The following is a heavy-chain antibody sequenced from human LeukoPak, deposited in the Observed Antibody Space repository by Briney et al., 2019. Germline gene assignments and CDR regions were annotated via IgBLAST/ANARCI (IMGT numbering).Heavy chain of an antibody. CDR1: GGSISSYY. CDR3: AREEGHSSGWYDY. Sequence: SETLSLTCTVSGGSISSYYWSWIRQPPGKGLEWIGYIYYSGSTNYNPSLKSRVTISVDTSKNQFPLKLSSVTAADTAVYYCAREEGHSSGWYDYWGQGTLVTVSS. V-gene: IGHV4-59*01. J-gene: IGHJ4*02. CDR2: IYYSGST. D-gene: IGHD6-19*01.